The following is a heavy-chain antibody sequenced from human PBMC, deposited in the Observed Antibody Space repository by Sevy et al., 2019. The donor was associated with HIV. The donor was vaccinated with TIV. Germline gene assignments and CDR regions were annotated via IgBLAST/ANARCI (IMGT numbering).Heavy chain of an antibody. Sequence: GGSLRLSCAASGFTFSSYAMSWVRQAPGKGLEWVSAISGSGGSTYYADSVKGRFTISRDNSKNTLYLQMNSLRAEDTAVNYCAKTPSDIVATIGGDYYYYYYGMDVWGQGTTVTVSS. CDR1: GFTFSSYA. CDR3: AKTPSDIVATIGGDYYYYYYGMDV. V-gene: IGHV3-23*01. CDR2: ISGSGGST. J-gene: IGHJ6*02. D-gene: IGHD5-12*01.